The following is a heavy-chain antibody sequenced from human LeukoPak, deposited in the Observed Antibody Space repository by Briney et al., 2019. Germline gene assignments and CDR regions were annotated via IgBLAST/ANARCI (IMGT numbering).Heavy chain of an antibody. Sequence: GRDLILACAASGFTVGSYCRHWGRQAPGKGLVWVSRINSDGSTTSYMDSVKGRFTISRDNAKNTVYLQMNSLRAEDTAVYYCSRTLFGMVNYWGQGTLVIVSS. CDR1: GFTVGSYC. CDR2: INSDGSTT. D-gene: IGHD3-3*01. V-gene: IGHV3-74*01. J-gene: IGHJ4*02. CDR3: SRTLFGMVNY.